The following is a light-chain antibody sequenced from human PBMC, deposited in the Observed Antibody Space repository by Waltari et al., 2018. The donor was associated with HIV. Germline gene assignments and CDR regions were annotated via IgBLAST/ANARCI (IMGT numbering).Light chain of an antibody. CDR3: NSYVTGGTIV. Sequence: QSDLTQPASVSGSPGQSINISCTGTSSDIGAYNHVCWDQQYPGQAPKLILYEVNKRPSGVSSRFSGSKSGNTASLTISGLQGEDEAQYHCNSYVTGGTIVFGGGTKLTVL. CDR2: EVN. CDR1: SSDIGAYNH. J-gene: IGLJ2*01. V-gene: IGLV2-14*01.